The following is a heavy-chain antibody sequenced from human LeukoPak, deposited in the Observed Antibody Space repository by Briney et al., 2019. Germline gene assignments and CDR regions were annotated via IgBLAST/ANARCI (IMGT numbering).Heavy chain of an antibody. D-gene: IGHD3-10*01. CDR2: INHSGST. J-gene: IGHJ6*03. Sequence: PSETLSLTRAVYGGSFSGYYWSWIRQPPGKGLEWIGEINHSGSTNYNPSLKSRVTISVDTPKNQFSLKLSSVTAADTAVYYCARESRRYYGSGSYYPGCWSFCYYYMDVWGKGTTVTVSS. CDR1: GGSFSGYY. V-gene: IGHV4-34*01. CDR3: ARESRRYYGSGSYYPGCWSFCYYYMDV.